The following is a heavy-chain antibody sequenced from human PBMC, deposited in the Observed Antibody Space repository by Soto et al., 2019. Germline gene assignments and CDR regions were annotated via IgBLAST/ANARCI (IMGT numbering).Heavy chain of an antibody. CDR1: GFTFNNYA. D-gene: IGHD5-12*01. Sequence: QVQLVESGGGVVQPGRSLRLSCAASGFTFNNYAMHWVRQAPGKGLEWVAIISNDGSDLTYVHSVKGRFTSSRDNSKNPVYLQMNSLRPDDTAVYFCAQGCSGAYCFFLGNWGQGTLVTVSS. CDR3: AQGCSGAYCFFLGN. V-gene: IGHV3-30*03. J-gene: IGHJ1*01. CDR2: ISNDGSDL.